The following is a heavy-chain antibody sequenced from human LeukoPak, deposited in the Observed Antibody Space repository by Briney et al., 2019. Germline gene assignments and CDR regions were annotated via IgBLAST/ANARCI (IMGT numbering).Heavy chain of an antibody. D-gene: IGHD6-19*01. V-gene: IGHV1-3*03. CDR1: GYTFTNYA. Sequence: GASVKVSCKASGYTFTNYAMHWVRQAPGQRLEWMGWINAGIGNTKYSQEFQGRVTISRDTSSSTAYMELSSLTSEDMAVYYCARVVKYRSGPLTDLLPYYFDSWGQGTLVTVSS. J-gene: IGHJ4*02. CDR3: ARVVKYRSGPLTDLLPYYFDS. CDR2: INAGIGNT.